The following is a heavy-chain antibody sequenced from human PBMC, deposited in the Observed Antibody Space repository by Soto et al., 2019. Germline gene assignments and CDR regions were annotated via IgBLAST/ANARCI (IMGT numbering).Heavy chain of an antibody. CDR3: AKVLIAAAATGNFFFDY. CDR2: ISYDGNNK. J-gene: IGHJ4*02. Sequence: GGTLRLSCAASGFTLSRYGMHWVRQAPGKGLEWVAVISYDGNNKYYADSVKGRFTISRDNSKNTLYLQMNSLRDEDMAVYYRAKVLIAAAATGNFFFDYRGQGALVTVSS. V-gene: IGHV3-30*18. D-gene: IGHD6-25*01. CDR1: GFTLSRYG.